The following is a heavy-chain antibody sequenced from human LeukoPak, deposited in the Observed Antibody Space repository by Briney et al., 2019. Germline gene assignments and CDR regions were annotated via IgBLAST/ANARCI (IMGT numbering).Heavy chain of an antibody. CDR3: ANAESDYDFWSGYYKSPFDY. J-gene: IGHJ4*02. Sequence: GGSLRLSCAASGFTFSSYAMSWVRQAPGKGLEWVSAISGSGGSTYYADSVKGRFTISRDNSKNTLYLQMNSLRAEDTAVYYCANAESDYDFWSGYYKSPFDYWGQGTLVTVSS. CDR1: GFTFSSYA. D-gene: IGHD3-3*01. CDR2: ISGSGGST. V-gene: IGHV3-23*01.